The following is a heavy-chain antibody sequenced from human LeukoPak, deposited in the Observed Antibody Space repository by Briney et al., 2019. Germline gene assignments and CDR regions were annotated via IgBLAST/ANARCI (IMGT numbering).Heavy chain of an antibody. CDR1: GGTFSSYA. J-gene: IGHJ5*02. CDR3: ARGGMNRKCTNGVCSQNWFDP. CDR2: IIPIFGIA. D-gene: IGHD2-8*01. Sequence: ASVKVSCKASGGTFSSYAISWVRQAPGQGLEWMGRIIPIFGIANYAQKFQGRVTITADKSTSTAYMELSSLRSEDTAVYYCARGGMNRKCTNGVCSQNWFDPWGQGTLVTVSS. V-gene: IGHV1-69*04.